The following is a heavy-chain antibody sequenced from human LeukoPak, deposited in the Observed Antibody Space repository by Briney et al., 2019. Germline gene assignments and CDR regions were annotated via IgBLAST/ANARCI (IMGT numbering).Heavy chain of an antibody. CDR1: RFSFSNFW. J-gene: IGHJ4*02. CDR3: VRDRSTTTVTRFDS. Sequence: PGGSLRLSCVASRFSFSNFWMIWVRQAPGKGLEWVANINEDGSEKNYVDSAKGRFTISRDNAKNSLYLQMNSLRAEDTAVYYCVRDRSTTTVTRFDSWGQGTLVTVSS. D-gene: IGHD4-17*01. V-gene: IGHV3-7*01. CDR2: INEDGSEK.